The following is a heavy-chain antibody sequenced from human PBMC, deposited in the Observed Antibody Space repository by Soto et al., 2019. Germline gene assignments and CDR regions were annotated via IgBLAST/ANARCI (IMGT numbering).Heavy chain of an antibody. J-gene: IGHJ4*02. V-gene: IGHV4-59*01. CDR2: IYYSGST. Sequence: SETLSLTCTVSGGCISSYYWYWIRQPPGKGLEWIGYIYYSGSTNYNPSLKSRVTISVDTSKNQFSLKLSSVTAADTAVYYCARVSATEDRFDYWGQGTLVTVSS. CDR1: GGCISSYY. CDR3: ARVSATEDRFDY. D-gene: IGHD2-15*01.